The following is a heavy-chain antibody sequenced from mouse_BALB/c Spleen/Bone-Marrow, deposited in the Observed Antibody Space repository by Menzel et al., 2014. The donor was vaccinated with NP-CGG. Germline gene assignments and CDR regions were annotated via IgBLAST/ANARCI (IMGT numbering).Heavy chain of an antibody. CDR1: GYSFTGYF. Sequence: EVQLQQSGPELVKPGASVKISCKASGYSFTGYFMNWVMQSHGKSLEWIGRINPYNGDTFYNQKFKGKAILTVDKSSSTAHMELRSLASEGPAVYYCARGDYRFDEGYFDCWGQGTSLTVSS. V-gene: IGHV1-20*02. D-gene: IGHD2-14*01. CDR3: ARGDYRFDEGYFDC. CDR2: INPYNGDT. J-gene: IGHJ2*02.